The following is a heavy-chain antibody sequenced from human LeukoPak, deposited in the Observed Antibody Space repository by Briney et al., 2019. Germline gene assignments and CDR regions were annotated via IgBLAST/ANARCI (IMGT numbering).Heavy chain of an antibody. V-gene: IGHV3-23*01. Sequence: GGSLRLSCAASGFTVSGFTFSNYAMSWVRQAPGKGLECVSVISGSGDRTYYADSVKGRFTISRDNSKNTLHLQMNSLRAEDTAVYYCAKGGRCSSGSCYWYFDYWGQGTLVTVSS. CDR3: AKGGRCSSGSCYWYFDY. J-gene: IGHJ4*02. CDR2: ISGSGDRT. CDR1: GFTVSGFTFSNYA. D-gene: IGHD2-15*01.